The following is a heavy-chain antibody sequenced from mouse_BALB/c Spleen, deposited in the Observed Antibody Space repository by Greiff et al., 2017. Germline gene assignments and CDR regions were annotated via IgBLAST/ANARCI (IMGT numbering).Heavy chain of an antibody. J-gene: IGHJ4*01. CDR1: GFTFSNYW. D-gene: IGHD2-14*01. CDR3: TRRNYRYDYYAMDY. V-gene: IGHV6-6*02. Sequence: EVKLVESGGGLVQPGGSMKLSCVASGFTFSNYWMNWVRQSPEKGLEWVAEIRLKSNNYATHYAESVKGRFTISRDDSKSSVYLQMNNLRAEDTGIYYCTRRNYRYDYYAMDYWGQGTSVTVSS. CDR2: IRLKSNNYAT.